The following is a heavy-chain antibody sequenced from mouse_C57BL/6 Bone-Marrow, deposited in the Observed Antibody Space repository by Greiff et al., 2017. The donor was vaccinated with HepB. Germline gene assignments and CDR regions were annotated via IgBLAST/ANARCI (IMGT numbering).Heavy chain of an antibody. Sequence: QVQLQQPGAELVKPGASVKLSCKASGYTFTSYWMQWVKQRPGQGLEWIGEIDPSDSYTNYNQKFKGKATLTVDKSSSTAYMQLSSLTSEDSAVYYCARFCYGFAYWGQGTLVTVSA. CDR2: IDPSDSYT. D-gene: IGHD2-12*01. CDR3: ARFCYGFAY. CDR1: GYTFTSYW. J-gene: IGHJ3*01. V-gene: IGHV1-50*01.